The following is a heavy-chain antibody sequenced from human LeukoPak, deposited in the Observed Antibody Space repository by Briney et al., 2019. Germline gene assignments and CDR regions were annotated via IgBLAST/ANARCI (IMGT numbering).Heavy chain of an antibody. Sequence: QPGGSLRLPCASSGFTFSLYALSGARPSTGTGLEWVSAISGSGGSTYYADSVKGRFTISRDNSKNTLYRQMNSLRAEDTAVYYCAKVWVDDDYWGQGTLVTVSS. CDR1: GFTFSLYA. V-gene: IGHV3-23*01. J-gene: IGHJ4*02. D-gene: IGHD1-26*01. CDR3: AKVWVDDDY. CDR2: ISGSGGST.